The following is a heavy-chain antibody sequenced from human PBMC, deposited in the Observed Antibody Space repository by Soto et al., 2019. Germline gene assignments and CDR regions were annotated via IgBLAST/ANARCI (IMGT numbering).Heavy chain of an antibody. D-gene: IGHD6-19*01. J-gene: IGHJ4*02. V-gene: IGHV4-59*01. CDR1: GGSISSYY. CDR2: IYYSGST. CDR3: ARVKQWLVDY. Sequence: QVQLQESGPGLVKPSETLSLTCTGSGGSISSYYWSWIRQPPGKGLEWIGYIYYSGSTNYNPSLKSRVTISADTSRNQFSLNLSSVTAADTAVYYCARVKQWLVDYWGQGTLVTFSS.